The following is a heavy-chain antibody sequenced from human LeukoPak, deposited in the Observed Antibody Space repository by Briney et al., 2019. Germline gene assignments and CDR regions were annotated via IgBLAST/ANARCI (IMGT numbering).Heavy chain of an antibody. V-gene: IGHV3-53*01. CDR2: LYGGGST. Sequence: GGSPRLSCAASGFIVSSTSMSWVRQAPGKGLEWVSLLYGGGSTYYADSVKGRFTISRDNSKNTLYLQMNSLRAEDTAVYYCARGGSYASFGFDYWGQGTLVTVSS. CDR1: GFIVSSTS. J-gene: IGHJ4*02. D-gene: IGHD1-26*01. CDR3: ARGGSYASFGFDY.